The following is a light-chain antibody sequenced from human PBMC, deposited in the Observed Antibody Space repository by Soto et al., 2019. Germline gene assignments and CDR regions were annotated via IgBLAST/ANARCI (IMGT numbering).Light chain of an antibody. CDR2: DNN. CDR1: GSNIGKNY. Sequence: QSVLTQPPSVSAAPGQKVTISCSGSGSNIGKNYVSWYQHLPGTAPRLLIYDNNKRPSGIPDRFSGSKSGTSATLGITGLQTGDEAEYYCATWDSSVSGAGFGPGTKVTVL. CDR3: ATWDSSVSGAG. V-gene: IGLV1-51*01. J-gene: IGLJ1*01.